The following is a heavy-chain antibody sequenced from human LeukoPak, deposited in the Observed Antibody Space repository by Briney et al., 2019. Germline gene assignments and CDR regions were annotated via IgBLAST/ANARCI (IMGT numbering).Heavy chain of an antibody. CDR2: IYNSGST. D-gene: IGHD1-26*01. CDR3: ASLGGTYDF. CDR1: GGSISSYF. J-gene: IGHJ4*02. V-gene: IGHV4-59*08. Sequence: SEALSLTCSVSGGSISSYFWSWIRQPPGMGLEGIGYIYNSGSTNYKTKYNPSVQSRLIISADTSKSQISLKLASVTAADTAVYYCASLGGTYDFWGQGTQVTVSS.